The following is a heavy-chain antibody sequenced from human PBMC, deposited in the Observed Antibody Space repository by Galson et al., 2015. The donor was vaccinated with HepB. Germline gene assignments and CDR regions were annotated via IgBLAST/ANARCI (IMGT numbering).Heavy chain of an antibody. V-gene: IGHV3-30-3*01. Sequence: SLRLSCAASGFTFSSYAMHWVRQAPGKGLEWVAVISYDGSNKYYADSVKGRFTISRDNSKNTLYLQMNSLRAEDTAVYYCARGRTGTTRNFDYWGQGTLVTVSS. D-gene: IGHD1-1*01. CDR1: GFTFSSYA. J-gene: IGHJ4*02. CDR2: ISYDGSNK. CDR3: ARGRTGTTRNFDY.